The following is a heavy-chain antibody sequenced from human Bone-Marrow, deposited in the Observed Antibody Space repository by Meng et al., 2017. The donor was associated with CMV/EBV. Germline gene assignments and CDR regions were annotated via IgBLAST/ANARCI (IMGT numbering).Heavy chain of an antibody. CDR2: IIPILGIA. CDR3: ARGRIFGTY. CDR1: GGTFSSYA. D-gene: IGHD3-3*01. Sequence: SVKVSCKASGGTFSSYAISWVRQAPGQGLEWMGGIIPILGIANYAQKFQGRVTITADKSTSTAYMELNNLRAEDSAVYFCARGRIFGTYWGQGTLVTVSS. V-gene: IGHV1-69*10. J-gene: IGHJ4*02.